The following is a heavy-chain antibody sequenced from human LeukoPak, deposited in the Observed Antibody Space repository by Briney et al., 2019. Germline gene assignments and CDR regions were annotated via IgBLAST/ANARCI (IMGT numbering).Heavy chain of an antibody. CDR2: ISSTCGTT. V-gene: IGHV3-23*01. CDR1: GITFSSYG. J-gene: IGHJ6*03. CDR3: AKNGDWGAYCTGGTCYPYFYYYGDV. Sequence: GESLRLSCTVSGITFSSYGMSWVRKAPGQGLERVSIISSTCGTTSYADSVQGRFTISRDNSKNTLYLLMHSLRDEDTAIYYYAKNGDWGAYCTGGTCYPYFYYYGDVWDKGTTVTI. D-gene: IGHD2-15*01.